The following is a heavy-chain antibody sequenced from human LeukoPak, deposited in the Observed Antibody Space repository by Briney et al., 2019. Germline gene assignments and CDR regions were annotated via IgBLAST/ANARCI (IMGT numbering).Heavy chain of an antibody. J-gene: IGHJ4*02. CDR3: ARHGRQRGQAAGTFDY. Sequence: SETLSLTCTVSGDSLNSYFWSWIRQPPGKGLEWIAYIYYSGSTNYNPSLKSRVTISVDTSKNQFSLKLSSVTAADTAVYYCARHGRQRGQAAGTFDYWGQGTLVTVSS. CDR1: GDSLNSYF. D-gene: IGHD6-13*01. V-gene: IGHV4-59*08. CDR2: IYYSGST.